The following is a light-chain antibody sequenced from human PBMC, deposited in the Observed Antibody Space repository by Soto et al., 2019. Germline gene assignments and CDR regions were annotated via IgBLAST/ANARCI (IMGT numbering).Light chain of an antibody. J-gene: IGKJ4*01. CDR3: QQYDNLPPA. CDR1: QSVTSTY. CDR2: GAS. Sequence: EIVLTQSPGTLSLSPGERATLSCRASQSVTSTYLGWYQQKPGQAPSLLIYGASSRATGIPDRFSGSGSGTDFTLTISRLEPEDFATYYCQQYDNLPPAFGGGTKVEIK. V-gene: IGKV3-20*01.